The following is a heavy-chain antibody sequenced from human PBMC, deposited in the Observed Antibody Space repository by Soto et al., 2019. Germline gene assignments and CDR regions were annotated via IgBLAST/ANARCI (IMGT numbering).Heavy chain of an antibody. Sequence: QVQLQESGPGLVKPSETLSLTCTVSGDSMTKYYWSWIRQPAGKGLEWIGRIYTSGSTNYNPSRNSRVNMSIDTSNNHFSLTLKAVTAADTAMYYCARTVGAAYYFDFWGQGALVTVSS. V-gene: IGHV4-4*07. D-gene: IGHD1-26*01. J-gene: IGHJ4*02. CDR2: IYTSGST. CDR1: GDSMTKYY. CDR3: ARTVGAAYYFDF.